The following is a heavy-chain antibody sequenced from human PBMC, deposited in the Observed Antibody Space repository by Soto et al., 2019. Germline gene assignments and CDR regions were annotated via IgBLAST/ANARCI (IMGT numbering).Heavy chain of an antibody. Sequence: QVQLVQSGADVKKPGSSAKVSCKASGGTFNNYAISWVRQAPGQGLEWVGGIIPIFGTADYAQKFQGRVTITADESTSTAYMELSSLRSEDTAVYYCVRVAISSSSSYWGQGTLVTVSS. V-gene: IGHV1-69*12. J-gene: IGHJ4*02. CDR1: GGTFNNYA. CDR3: VRVAISSSSSY. D-gene: IGHD6-6*01. CDR2: IIPIFGTA.